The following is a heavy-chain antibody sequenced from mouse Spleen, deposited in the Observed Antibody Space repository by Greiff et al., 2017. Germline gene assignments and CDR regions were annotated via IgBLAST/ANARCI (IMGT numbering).Heavy chain of an antibody. CDR2: IRNKANGYTT. CDR1: GFTFTDYY. V-gene: IGHV7-3*01. D-gene: IGHD2-4*01. J-gene: IGHJ3*01. Sequence: EVKLMESGGGLVQPGGSLSLSCAASGFTFTDYYMSWVRQPPGKALEWLGFIRNKANGYTTEYSASVKGRFTISRDNSQSILYLQMNALRAEDSATYYCARSSPYDYDGGFAYWGQGTLVTVSA. CDR3: ARSSPYDYDGGFAY.